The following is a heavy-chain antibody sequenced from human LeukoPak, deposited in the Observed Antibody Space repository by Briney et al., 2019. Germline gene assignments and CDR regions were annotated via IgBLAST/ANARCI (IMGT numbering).Heavy chain of an antibody. D-gene: IGHD6-13*01. CDR2: IYYSGST. Sequence: PSETLSLTCTVSGGSISSSSYYWGWIRQPPGKGLEWIGSIYYSGSTYYNPSLKSRVTISVDTSKNQFSLKLSSVTAADTAVYYCARHTRIAAASDYWGQGTLVNVSS. J-gene: IGHJ4*02. CDR3: ARHTRIAAASDY. V-gene: IGHV4-39*01. CDR1: GGSISSSSYY.